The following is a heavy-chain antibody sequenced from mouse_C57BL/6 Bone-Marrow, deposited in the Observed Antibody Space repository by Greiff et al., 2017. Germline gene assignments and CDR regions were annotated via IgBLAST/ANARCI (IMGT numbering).Heavy chain of an antibody. CDR3: ARGGVITTVVAPMDY. Sequence: QVQLQQSGAELARPGASVKLSCKASGYTFTSYGISWVKQRTGQGLEWIGEIYPRSGNTYYNEKFKGKATLTADKSSSTAYMELRSLTSEDSAVYFCARGGVITTVVAPMDYWGQGTSVTVSS. CDR1: GYTFTSYG. CDR2: IYPRSGNT. D-gene: IGHD1-1*01. V-gene: IGHV1-81*01. J-gene: IGHJ4*01.